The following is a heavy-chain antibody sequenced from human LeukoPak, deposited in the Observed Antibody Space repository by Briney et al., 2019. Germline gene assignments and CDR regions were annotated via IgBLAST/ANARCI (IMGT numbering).Heavy chain of an antibody. V-gene: IGHV4-4*07. J-gene: IGHJ4*02. Sequence: SETLSLTCTVSGGSISSYDWSWIRQPAGKGLEWIGRIYTSGSTKYNPSLKSRVTMSLDTSKKQFSLKLSSVTATDTAVYYCATVAAAGRIDYWGQGTLVTVSS. CDR3: ATVAAAGRIDY. CDR1: GGSISSYD. D-gene: IGHD6-13*01. CDR2: IYTSGST.